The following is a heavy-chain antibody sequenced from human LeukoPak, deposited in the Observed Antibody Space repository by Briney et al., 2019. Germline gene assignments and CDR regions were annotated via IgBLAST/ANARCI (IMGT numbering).Heavy chain of an antibody. V-gene: IGHV3-7*01. J-gene: IGHJ6*04. Sequence: GGSLRLSCAASGFTLSSHWMSWVRQAPGKGLEWVANIKQDGSEKYYVDSVKGRFTIYRDNAKNSLYLQMNSLRAEDTAVYYCARDHSYDYVWGSYEDVWGKGTTVTVSS. CDR2: IKQDGSEK. CDR3: ARDHSYDYVWGSYEDV. D-gene: IGHD3-16*01. CDR1: GFTLSSHW.